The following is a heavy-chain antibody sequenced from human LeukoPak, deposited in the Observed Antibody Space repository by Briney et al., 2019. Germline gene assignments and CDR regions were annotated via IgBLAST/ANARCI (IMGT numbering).Heavy chain of an antibody. CDR3: ARTIFYLVRRVWYYFDY. Sequence: GGSLRLSCAASGFTFSSYWMTWVRQAPGKGLEWVANIKEDGSEKYYVDSVKGRFTISRDNAKNSLYLQMNSLRAEDTAVYYCARTIFYLVRRVWYYFDYWGQGTLVTVSS. D-gene: IGHD3-10*01. CDR2: IKEDGSEK. J-gene: IGHJ4*02. V-gene: IGHV3-7*01. CDR1: GFTFSSYW.